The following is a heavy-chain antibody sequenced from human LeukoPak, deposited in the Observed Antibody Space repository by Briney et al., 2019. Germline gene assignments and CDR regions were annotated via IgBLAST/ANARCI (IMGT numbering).Heavy chain of an antibody. CDR1: GYTLTGYY. CDR2: INPNSGGT. J-gene: IGHJ4*02. D-gene: IGHD2-15*01. V-gene: IGHV1-2*02. CDR3: ARESPSLGYCSGGSCYRYFDY. Sequence: ASVKVSCKASGYTLTGYYMHWVRQAPGQGLEWMGWINPNSGGTNYAQKFQGRVTMTRDTSISTAYMELSRLRSDDTAVYYCARESPSLGYCSGGSCYRYFDYWGQGTLVTVSS.